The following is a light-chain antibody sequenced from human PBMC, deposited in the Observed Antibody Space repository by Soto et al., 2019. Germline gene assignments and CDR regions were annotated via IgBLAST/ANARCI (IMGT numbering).Light chain of an antibody. CDR2: GAS. CDR3: QQRSHWPVT. V-gene: IGKV3D-20*02. Sequence: SCPYSQSVSSSYLAWYQQKPGQAPRLLIYGASSRATGIPDRFSGSGSGTNITLVISRLVPEDPPFYSCQQRSHWPVTFGGGTKVDIK. CDR1: QSVSSSY. J-gene: IGKJ4*01.